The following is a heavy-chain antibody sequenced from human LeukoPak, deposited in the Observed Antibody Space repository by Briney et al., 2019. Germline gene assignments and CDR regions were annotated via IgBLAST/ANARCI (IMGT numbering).Heavy chain of an antibody. Sequence: SETLSLTCTVSGGSISSYYWSWLRQPPGKGLEWIGYIYYSGSTNYNPSLKSRVTMSVDTSKNQFSLKLSSVTAADTAVYYCARVYSIYWYFDLWGRGTLVTVSS. CDR1: GGSISSYY. J-gene: IGHJ2*01. CDR2: IYYSGST. D-gene: IGHD4-11*01. V-gene: IGHV4-59*01. CDR3: ARVYSIYWYFDL.